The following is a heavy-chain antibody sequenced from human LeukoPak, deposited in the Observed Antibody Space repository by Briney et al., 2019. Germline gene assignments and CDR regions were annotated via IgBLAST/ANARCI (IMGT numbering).Heavy chain of an antibody. CDR3: AAVADTADYYGMDV. Sequence: PSQTLSLTYTVSGGSISSGSYYWSWIRQPAGKTLEWIGRIYTSGNTNYNPSLKSRVTISVDTSKNQFSLKLSSVTVADTAVYYCAAVADTADYYGMDVWGQGTTVTVPS. V-gene: IGHV4-61*02. D-gene: IGHD6-19*01. J-gene: IGHJ6*02. CDR2: IYTSGNT. CDR1: GGSISSGSYY.